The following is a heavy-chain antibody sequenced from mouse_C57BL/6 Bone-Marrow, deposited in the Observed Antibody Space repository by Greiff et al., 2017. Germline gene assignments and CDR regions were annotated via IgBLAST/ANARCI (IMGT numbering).Heavy chain of an antibody. J-gene: IGHJ1*03. V-gene: IGHV5-2*03. CDR1: EYEFPSHD. Sequence: EVKVEESGGGLVQPGESLKLSCESNEYEFPSHDMSWVRKTPEKRLELVAAINSDGGSTYYPDTMEGRFIISRDNTKKTLYLQMSSLRSEDTALYYCARQGHYGGYFDVWGTGTTVTVSS. CDR3: ARQGHYGGYFDV. CDR2: INSDGGST. D-gene: IGHD1-1*01.